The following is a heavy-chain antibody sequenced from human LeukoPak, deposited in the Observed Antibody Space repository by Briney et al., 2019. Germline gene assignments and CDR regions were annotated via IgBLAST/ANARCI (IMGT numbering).Heavy chain of an antibody. Sequence: GGSLRLSCAASGFTFSSYAMSWVRQAPGEGLEWVSAISGSGGSTYYADSVKGRFTISRDNSKNTLYLQMNSLRAEDTAVYYCAKASHYYDRGDYWGQGTLVTVSS. J-gene: IGHJ4*02. CDR1: GFTFSSYA. CDR2: ISGSGGST. V-gene: IGHV3-23*01. CDR3: AKASHYYDRGDY. D-gene: IGHD3-22*01.